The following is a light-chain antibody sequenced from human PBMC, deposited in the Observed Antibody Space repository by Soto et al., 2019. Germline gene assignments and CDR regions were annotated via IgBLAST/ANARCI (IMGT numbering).Light chain of an antibody. V-gene: IGLV2-14*01. J-gene: IGLJ1*01. CDR3: SSYTSSSTYV. CDR2: DVS. CDR1: SSDVGGYHY. Sequence: QSALTQPASVSGSPGQSITISCTGTSSDVGGYHYVSWYQQHPGKSPKLMIYDVSTRPSGVSNRFSGSKSGNTASLTISGLQAEDEAYYYCSSYTSSSTYVLGPGTKVTVL.